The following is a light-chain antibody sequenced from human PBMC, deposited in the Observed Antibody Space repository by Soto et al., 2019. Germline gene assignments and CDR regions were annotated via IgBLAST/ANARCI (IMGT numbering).Light chain of an antibody. J-gene: IGLJ1*01. Sequence: QSALTQPASVSGSPGQSITISCTGTSSDVGGYNYVSWYQQHPGKAPKLMIYDVSHRPSGVSNRFSGSKSGNTASLTISGLQAVDEADYYCSSYKTSSTRYVFGTGTKLTVL. CDR2: DVS. CDR3: SSYKTSSTRYV. V-gene: IGLV2-14*01. CDR1: SSDVGGYNY.